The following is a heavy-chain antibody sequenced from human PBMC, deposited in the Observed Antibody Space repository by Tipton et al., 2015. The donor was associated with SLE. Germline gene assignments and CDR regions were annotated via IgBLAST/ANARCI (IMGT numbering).Heavy chain of an antibody. J-gene: IGHJ4*02. D-gene: IGHD3-10*01. CDR2: ISYSGST. CDR1: GGSISSQY. Sequence: TLSLTCAVSGGSISSQYWSWIRQPPGKGLEWIGYISYSGSTNYNPALKSRVTISVNTSRNQFSLRLSSVTAADAAVYYCARSGGFGELLFDYWGQGTLVTVSS. CDR3: ARSGGFGELLFDY. V-gene: IGHV4-59*11.